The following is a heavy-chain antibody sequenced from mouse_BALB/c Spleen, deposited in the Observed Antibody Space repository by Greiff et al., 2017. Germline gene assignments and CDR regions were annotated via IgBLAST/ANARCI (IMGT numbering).Heavy chain of an antibody. CDR1: GFTFSSYG. Sequence: DVHLVESGGGLVQPGGSLKLSCAASGFTFSSYGMSWVRQTPDKRLELVATINSNGGSTYYPDSVKGRFTISRDNAKNTLYLQMSSLKSEDTAMYYCARADYGNPYFDDWGQGTTLTVSS. J-gene: IGHJ2*01. CDR2: INSNGGST. V-gene: IGHV5-6-3*01. D-gene: IGHD2-1*01. CDR3: ARADYGNPYFDD.